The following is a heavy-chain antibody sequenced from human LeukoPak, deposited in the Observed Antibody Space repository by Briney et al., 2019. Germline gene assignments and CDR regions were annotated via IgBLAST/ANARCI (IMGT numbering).Heavy chain of an antibody. CDR1: GFTFSSYW. CDR2: IKQDGSEK. V-gene: IGHV3-7*01. J-gene: IGHJ3*02. D-gene: IGHD6-19*01. Sequence: GGSLRLSCAASGFTFSSYWMSWVRQAPGKGLKWVANIKQDGSEKYYVDSVKGRFTISRDNAKNSLYLQMNSLRAEDTAVYYCAREAVAGHDAFDIWGQGTMVTVSS. CDR3: AREAVAGHDAFDI.